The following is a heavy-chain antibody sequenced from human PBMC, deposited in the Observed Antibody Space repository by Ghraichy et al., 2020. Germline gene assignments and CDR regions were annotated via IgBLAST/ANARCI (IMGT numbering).Heavy chain of an antibody. J-gene: IGHJ5*02. Sequence: SETLSLTCAVYGGSFSGYYWSWIRQPPGKGLEWIGEINHSGSTNYNPSLKSRVTISVDTSKNQFSLKLSSVTAADTAVYYCARGPAINPENRYCSSTSCYFVSWFDPWGQGTLVTVSS. CDR2: INHSGST. D-gene: IGHD2-2*01. CDR3: ARGPAINPENRYCSSTSCYFVSWFDP. V-gene: IGHV4-34*01. CDR1: GGSFSGYY.